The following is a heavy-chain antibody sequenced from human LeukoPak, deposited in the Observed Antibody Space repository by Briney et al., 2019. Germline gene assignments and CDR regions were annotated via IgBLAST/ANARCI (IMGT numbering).Heavy chain of an antibody. CDR1: GFTFSDYY. CDR2: VSTDSTYT. V-gene: IGHV3-11*05. Sequence: GGSLRLSCTASGFTFSDYYMTWIRQAPGKGLEWPSYVSTDSTYTNYADSVKGRFTISRDNAKSSLYLQLNSLTAEDTAVYYCTREDNWYFDLWGRGTLVTVSS. CDR3: TREDNWYFDL. J-gene: IGHJ2*01.